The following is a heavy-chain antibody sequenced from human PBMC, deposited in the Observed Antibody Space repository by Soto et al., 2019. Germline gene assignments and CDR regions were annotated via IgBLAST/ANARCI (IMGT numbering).Heavy chain of an antibody. Sequence: PSETLSLTCTVSGGSISSSSYYWGWIRQPPGKGLEWIGSIYYSGSTYYNPSLKSRVTISVDTSKNQFSLKLSSVNAADTVVYYCASLVGRYYDILTGYYPWGQGTLVTVSS. CDR2: IYYSGST. V-gene: IGHV4-39*01. CDR1: GGSISSSSYY. J-gene: IGHJ5*02. D-gene: IGHD3-9*01. CDR3: ASLVGRYYDILTGYYP.